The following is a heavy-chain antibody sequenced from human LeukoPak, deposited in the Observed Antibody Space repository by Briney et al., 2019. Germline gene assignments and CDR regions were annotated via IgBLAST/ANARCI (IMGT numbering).Heavy chain of an antibody. CDR1: GGSFSGYY. CDR3: AREDTAMVPDY. J-gene: IGHJ4*02. V-gene: IGHV4-34*01. D-gene: IGHD5-18*01. CDR2: IYYSGST. Sequence: SETLSLTCAVYGGSFSGYYWSWIRQPPGKGLEWIGSIYYSGSTYYSPSLRSRVTISVDTSKNQFSLKVSSVTAADTAVYYCAREDTAMVPDYWGQGTLVTVSS.